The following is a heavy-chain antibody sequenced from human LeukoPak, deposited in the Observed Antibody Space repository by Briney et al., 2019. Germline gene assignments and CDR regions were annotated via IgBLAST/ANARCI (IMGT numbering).Heavy chain of an antibody. J-gene: IGHJ5*02. CDR2: IKSKSDGGTT. D-gene: IGHD3-3*01. Sequence: NPGGSLRLSCAASGFTFSYARMSWVREAPGKALKWVGRIKSKSDGGTTDYAAPVKGRFTISRDDSKNMLYLQMNSLTNEDTAVYYCVTDKVESIRSNRFDPWGQGTLVTVSS. V-gene: IGHV3-15*01. CDR3: VTDKVESIRSNRFDP. CDR1: GFTFSYAR.